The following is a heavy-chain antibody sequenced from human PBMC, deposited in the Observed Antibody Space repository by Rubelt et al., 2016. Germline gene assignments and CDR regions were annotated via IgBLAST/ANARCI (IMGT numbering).Heavy chain of an antibody. Sequence: VKKPGSSVKVTCKASGGTFNSYAINWVRQAPGQGLEWMGKIIPIVGLANYAQNFQGRVTITAGKSTSIVYMDLRSLRFEDTAVYYCARSHPRLVGCTIENDNWGQGTLVTVSS. CDR1: GGTFNSYA. D-gene: IGHD1-26*01. CDR3: ARSHPRLVGCTIENDN. CDR2: IIPIVGLA. V-gene: IGHV1-69*04. J-gene: IGHJ4*02.